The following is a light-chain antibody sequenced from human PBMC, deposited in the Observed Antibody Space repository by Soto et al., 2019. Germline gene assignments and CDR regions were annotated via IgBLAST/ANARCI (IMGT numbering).Light chain of an antibody. CDR2: GAS. V-gene: IGKV3-20*01. CDR3: QHYGSSSVT. Sequence: EIVLTQSPGTLSLSPGERATLSCRASQSVSSNALAWYQQKPGQAPRLLIYGASSRATGIPDRFSGSGSGTDFALIISRLEPEDFAVYYCQHYGSSSVTFGQGTRLEIK. J-gene: IGKJ5*01. CDR1: QSVSSNA.